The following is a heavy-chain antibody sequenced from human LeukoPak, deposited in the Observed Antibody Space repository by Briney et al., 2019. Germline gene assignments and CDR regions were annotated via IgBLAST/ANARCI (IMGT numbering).Heavy chain of an antibody. CDR2: IYYSGST. V-gene: IGHV4-59*01. D-gene: IGHD1-14*01. J-gene: IGHJ6*02. Sequence: SETLSLTCTVSGGSISSYYWSWIRQPPGKGLEWIGYIYYSGSTNCNPSLKSRVTISVDTSKNQFSLKLSSVTAADTAVYYCAGRTRYYYYYGMDVWGQGTTVTVSS. CDR3: AGRTRYYYYYGMDV. CDR1: GGSISSYY.